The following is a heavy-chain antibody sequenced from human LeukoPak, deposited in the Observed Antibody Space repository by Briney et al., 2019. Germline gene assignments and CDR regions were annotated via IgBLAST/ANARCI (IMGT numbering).Heavy chain of an antibody. V-gene: IGHV3-48*02. CDR2: ISSSSGTI. CDR3: ARDRCSGGSCYLDY. CDR1: GFTFSDHH. J-gene: IGHJ4*02. D-gene: IGHD2-15*01. Sequence: GGSLRLSCAASGFTFSDHHMDWVRQAPGKGLEWVSYISSSSGTIYYADSVKGRFTISRDNAKNSLCLQMNSLRDEDTAVYYCARDRCSGGSCYLDYWGQGTLVTVSS.